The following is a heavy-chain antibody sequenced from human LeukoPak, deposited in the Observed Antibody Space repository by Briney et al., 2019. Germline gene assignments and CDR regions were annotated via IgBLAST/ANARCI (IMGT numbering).Heavy chain of an antibody. CDR2: FDPEDGET. CDR1: GNTPTELS. J-gene: IGHJ4*02. D-gene: IGHD2/OR15-2a*01. Sequence: ASVKVSCKVSGNTPTELSMNWVRQAPGKGLEWMGGFDPEDGETVYAQKFQGRVTMTEDTSTDTAYMELSSLRSEDTAVYYCATDFYRGLQFDYWGQGTLITVSS. CDR3: ATDFYRGLQFDY. V-gene: IGHV1-24*01.